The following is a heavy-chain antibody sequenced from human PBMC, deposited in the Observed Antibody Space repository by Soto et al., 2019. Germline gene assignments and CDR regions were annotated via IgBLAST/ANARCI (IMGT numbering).Heavy chain of an antibody. CDR3: ARPLRDRTYYYGMAV. V-gene: IGHV1-69*01. CDR2: TISMFGTP. Sequence: QVQLVQSGAEMQQPGASVRVSCKASGGTFSKYAFSWVRQAPGQGLEWLGGTISMFGTPNYAQKFPGRVAISADESTATVYMELSTRRSEATAVYFCARPLRDRTYYYGMAVWGQGTTVTVSS. D-gene: IGHD3-22*01. CDR1: GGTFSKYA. J-gene: IGHJ6*02.